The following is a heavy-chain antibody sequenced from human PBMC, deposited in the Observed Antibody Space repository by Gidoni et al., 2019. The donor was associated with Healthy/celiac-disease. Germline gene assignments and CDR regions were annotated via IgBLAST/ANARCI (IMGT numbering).Heavy chain of an antibody. Sequence: QVQLQQWGAGLLKPSETLSLTCAVYGGSFSGYYWSWIRQPPGKGLEWIGEINHSGSTNYNPSLKSRVTISVDTSKNQFSLKLSSVTAADTAVYYCARVPRRGYSYGLDWGQGTLVTVSS. V-gene: IGHV4-34*01. CDR3: ARVPRRGYSYGLD. J-gene: IGHJ4*02. CDR1: GGSFSGYY. CDR2: INHSGST. D-gene: IGHD5-18*01.